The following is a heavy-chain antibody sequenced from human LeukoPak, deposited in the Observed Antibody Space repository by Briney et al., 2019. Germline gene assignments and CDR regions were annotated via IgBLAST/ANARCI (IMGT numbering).Heavy chain of an antibody. J-gene: IGHJ4*02. CDR2: INHSGST. V-gene: IGHV4-34*01. CDR1: GGSFSGYY. CDR3: ARGSNYYGLGY. Sequence: SETLSLTCAVYGGSFSGYYWSWIRQPPGKGLEWIGEINHSGSTNYNPSLKSRVTISVDTSKNQFSLKLSSVTAADTAVYYCARGSNYYGLGYWGREPWSPSPQ. D-gene: IGHD3-10*01.